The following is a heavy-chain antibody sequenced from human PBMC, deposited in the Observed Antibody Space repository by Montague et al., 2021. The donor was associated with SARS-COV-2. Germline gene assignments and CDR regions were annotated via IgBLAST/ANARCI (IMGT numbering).Heavy chain of an antibody. Sequence: SETLSLTCAVHGGSFSTYSWNWIRQPPGKGLEWIGEIHHGGSTNYNPSLKSRVTISADTSKNHFSLKLTSVAAADTAVYYCARLGDGVVPSPILGVGPNYSYEYVDVWGKGTTVTVSS. CDR1: GGSFSTYS. D-gene: IGHD3-10*01. CDR3: ARLGDGVVPSPILGVGPNYSYEYVDV. V-gene: IGHV4-34*01. CDR2: IHHGGST. J-gene: IGHJ6*03.